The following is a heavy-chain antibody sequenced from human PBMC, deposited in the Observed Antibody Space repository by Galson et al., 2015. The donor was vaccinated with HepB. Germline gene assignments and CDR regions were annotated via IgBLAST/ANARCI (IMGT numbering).Heavy chain of an antibody. D-gene: IGHD6-19*01. Sequence: SETLSLTCTVSGDSISSSSYYWGWIRQPPGKGLEWIGSIYYSGSTYYNPSLKSRVTISVDTSKSQFSLILSSVSAADTAVYYCARGGAGHSSGWQPNFDSWGQGSLVTVSS. V-gene: IGHV4-39*01. CDR1: GDSISSSSYY. CDR3: ARGGAGHSSGWQPNFDS. J-gene: IGHJ4*02. CDR2: IYYSGST.